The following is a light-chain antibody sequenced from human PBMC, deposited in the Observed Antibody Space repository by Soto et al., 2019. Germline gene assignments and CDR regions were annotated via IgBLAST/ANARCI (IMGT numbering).Light chain of an antibody. CDR1: SSNIGSNT. J-gene: IGLJ2*01. CDR2: SHN. V-gene: IGLV1-44*01. CDR3: AAWDDSLNGWV. Sequence: QAVVTQPPSASGTPGQRITISCSGSSSNIGSNTINWYQQLPGTAPKLLIYSHNQRPSGVPDRFSGSKSGTSASLAISGLQSEDETDYYCAAWDDSLNGWVFGGWTKLTVL.